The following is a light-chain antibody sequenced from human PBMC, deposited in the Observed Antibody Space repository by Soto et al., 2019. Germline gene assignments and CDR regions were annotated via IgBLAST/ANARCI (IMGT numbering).Light chain of an antibody. Sequence: DIQMTQSPSSLSASVGDRVTITCRASQDISVYLAWYQQKPRKVPKLLIYSASTLQSGVPSRFSGSGSGTDFTLTISSLQPEDVATYFCQKFNTAPLTFGQGTRLEI. V-gene: IGKV1-27*01. CDR1: QDISVY. CDR3: QKFNTAPLT. J-gene: IGKJ5*01. CDR2: SAS.